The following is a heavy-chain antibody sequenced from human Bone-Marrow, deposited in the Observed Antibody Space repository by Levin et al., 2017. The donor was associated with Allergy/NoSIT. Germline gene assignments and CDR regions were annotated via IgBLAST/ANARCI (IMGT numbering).Heavy chain of an antibody. Sequence: SVKVSCKASGGTFSSYAISWVRQAPGQGLEWMGGIIPIFGTANYAQKFQGRVTITADESTSTAYMELSSLRSEDTAVYYCARDSTWGIVATYYYYYMDVWGKGTTVTVSS. J-gene: IGHJ6*03. CDR1: GGTFSSYA. CDR3: ARDSTWGIVATYYYYYMDV. V-gene: IGHV1-69*13. D-gene: IGHD5-12*01. CDR2: IIPIFGTA.